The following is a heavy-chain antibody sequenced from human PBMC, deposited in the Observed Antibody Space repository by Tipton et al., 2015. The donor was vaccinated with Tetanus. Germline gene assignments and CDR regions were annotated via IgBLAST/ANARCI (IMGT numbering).Heavy chain of an antibody. Sequence: SGFAFSSYGMHWVRQAPGKGLEWVAHIWYDGRYKYYADSVKGRFTISRDNSENTLSLQMISLRAEDTAIYYCARGRERCRGTNCHRATDYWGQGTLVTVSS. CDR3: ARGRERCRGTNCHRATDY. D-gene: IGHD2-2*01. CDR1: GFAFSSYG. J-gene: IGHJ4*02. V-gene: IGHV3-33*01. CDR2: IWYDGRYK.